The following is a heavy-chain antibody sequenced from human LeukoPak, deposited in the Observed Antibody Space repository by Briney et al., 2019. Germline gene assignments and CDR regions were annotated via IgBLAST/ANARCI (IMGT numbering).Heavy chain of an antibody. Sequence: SVKVSCKASGYTFTSYAMNWVRQAPGQGLEWMGGIIPIFGTANYAQNFQARVTITRDTSANTAYLELSSLRSEDTAVYYCAREVAIWGQGTLVTVSS. CDR2: IIPIFGTA. CDR3: AREVAI. D-gene: IGHD2-15*01. CDR1: GYTFTSYA. J-gene: IGHJ4*02. V-gene: IGHV1-69*05.